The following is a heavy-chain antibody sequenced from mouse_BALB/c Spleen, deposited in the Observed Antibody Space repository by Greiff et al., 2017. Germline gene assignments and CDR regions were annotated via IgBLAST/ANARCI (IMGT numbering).Heavy chain of an antibody. Sequence: VQLKESGPELVKPGASVKISCKASGYTFTDYNMHWVKQSHGKSLEWIGYIYPYNGGTGYNQKFKSKATLTVDNSSSTAYMELRSLTSEDSAVYYCASMITNRGTMDYWGQGTSVTVSS. J-gene: IGHJ4*01. CDR1: GYTFTDYN. CDR2: IYPYNGGT. CDR3: ASMITNRGTMDY. D-gene: IGHD2-4*01. V-gene: IGHV1S29*02.